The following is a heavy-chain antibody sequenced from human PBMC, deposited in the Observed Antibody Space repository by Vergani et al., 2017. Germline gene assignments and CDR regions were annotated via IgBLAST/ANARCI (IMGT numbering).Heavy chain of an antibody. CDR2: ISSSSSYI. D-gene: IGHD5-12*01. CDR3: TKGSRGYTGYFFDY. CDR1: GFTFSSYS. J-gene: IGHJ4*02. Sequence: EVQLVGSGGGLVKPGGSLRLSCAASGFTFSSYSMIWVRQAPGKGLEWVSSISSSSSYIDYADSVKGRFTISRDNAKNSLYLQMNSLRAEDTAVYYCTKGSRGYTGYFFDYWGQGTLATVSS. V-gene: IGHV3-21*01.